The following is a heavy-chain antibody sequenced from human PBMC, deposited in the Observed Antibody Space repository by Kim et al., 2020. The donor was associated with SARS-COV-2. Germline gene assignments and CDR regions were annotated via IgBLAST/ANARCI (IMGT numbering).Heavy chain of an antibody. D-gene: IGHD6-19*01. CDR2: TYYRSKWYN. V-gene: IGHV6-1*01. CDR3: ARASSNYFNYYAMDV. J-gene: IGHJ6*02. Sequence: SQTLSLTCAISGDSVSSNTGAWNWIRQSPSRGLEWLGRTYYRSKWYNDYAGSVKSRMTINPDTAKNQFSLQMNSVSPEDTAVYCCARASSNYFNYYAMDVWGQGTTVTVSS. CDR1: GDSVSSNTGA.